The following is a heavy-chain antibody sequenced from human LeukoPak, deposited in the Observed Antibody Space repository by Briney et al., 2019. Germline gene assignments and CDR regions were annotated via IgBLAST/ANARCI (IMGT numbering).Heavy chain of an antibody. CDR1: GFTFSSYA. CDR3: AKWAYYDFWSGHYKSHFDS. CDR2: ISGSGGST. D-gene: IGHD3-3*01. J-gene: IGHJ4*02. Sequence: GGSLRLSCAASGFTFSSYAMSWVRQAPGEGLEWVSAISGSGGSTYYADSVKGRFTVSRDDSKNTLYLHMNTLSAEDTAVYYCAKWAYYDFWSGHYKSHFDSWGQGTQVTVSP. V-gene: IGHV3-23*01.